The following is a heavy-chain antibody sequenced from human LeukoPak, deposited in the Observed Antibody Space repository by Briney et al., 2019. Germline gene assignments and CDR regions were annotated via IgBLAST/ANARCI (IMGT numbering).Heavy chain of an antibody. V-gene: IGHV3-7*01. J-gene: IGHJ4*02. CDR2: IKQDESEK. Sequence: PGGSLRLSCAASGFTFSSYWMTWARQAPGKGLEWVANIKQDESEKYYGDSVRGRFTISRDNAQNSLYLQMNSLRAEDTAVYYCARDNGDFSVDYWGQGTLVTVSS. CDR3: ARDNGDFSVDY. CDR1: GFTFSSYW. D-gene: IGHD2-21*01.